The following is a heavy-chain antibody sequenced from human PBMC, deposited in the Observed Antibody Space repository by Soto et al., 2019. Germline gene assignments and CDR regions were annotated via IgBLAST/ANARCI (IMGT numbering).Heavy chain of an antibody. CDR1: GFTFNTYS. D-gene: IGHD4-17*01. CDR2: IWYDGTQK. J-gene: IGHJ4*02. Sequence: QVQLEESGGGVVQPGRSLSLSCEASGFTFNTYSMHWVRQPPGKGLEWLAAIWYDGTQKYYADSVKGRFIISRDNSKKQLYLEVNSLRAEETAVYYCARAGGTTVTGLSPVDSWGQGALVTVSS. V-gene: IGHV3-33*01. CDR3: ARAGGTTVTGLSPVDS.